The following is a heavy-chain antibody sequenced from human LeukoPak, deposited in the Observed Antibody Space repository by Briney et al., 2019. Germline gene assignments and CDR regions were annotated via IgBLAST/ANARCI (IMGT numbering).Heavy chain of an antibody. V-gene: IGHV1-24*01. D-gene: IGHD3-10*01. CDR1: GYTLTELS. Sequence: ASVKVSCKVSGYTLTELSMHWVRQAPGKGLEWMGGFDPEDGETIYAQKFQGRVTMTEDTSTDTAYMELSSLRSEDTAVYYCATAMVRGVISGWFDPWGQGTLVTVSS. CDR2: FDPEDGET. CDR3: ATAMVRGVISGWFDP. J-gene: IGHJ5*02.